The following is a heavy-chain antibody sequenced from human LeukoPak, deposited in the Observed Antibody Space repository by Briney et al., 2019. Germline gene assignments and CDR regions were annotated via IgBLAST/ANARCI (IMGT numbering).Heavy chain of an antibody. J-gene: IGHJ4*02. CDR2: FYNSGST. D-gene: IGHD6-19*01. Sequence: EWIGCFYNSGSTNYNPSLKSRATTSVDTSKNQLTLRLSSVTAADTAVYYCASTQQWLAFDYWGQGILVTVSS. CDR3: ASTQQWLAFDY. V-gene: IGHV4-59*01.